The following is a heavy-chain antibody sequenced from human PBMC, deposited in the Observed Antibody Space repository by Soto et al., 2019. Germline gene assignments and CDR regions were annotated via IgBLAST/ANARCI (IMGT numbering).Heavy chain of an antibody. Sequence: PXVSLTISFKGSGYSFTSYWIGLVRQMRGKGLEWMGIIYPGDSDTRYSPSFQGQVTISADRSISTAYLQWRSLKASDTAMYYCARRGRGSPDYYYGMDVWGQGTTVTVSS. CDR3: ARRGRGSPDYYYGMDV. V-gene: IGHV5-51*03. D-gene: IGHD3-10*01. CDR2: IYPGDSDT. J-gene: IGHJ6*02. CDR1: GYSFTSYW.